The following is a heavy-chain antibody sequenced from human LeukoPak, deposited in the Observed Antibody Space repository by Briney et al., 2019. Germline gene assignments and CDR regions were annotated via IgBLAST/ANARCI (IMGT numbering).Heavy chain of an antibody. V-gene: IGHV4-34*01. CDR2: INHSGST. CDR3: ARVPPYGSGRGYFDY. J-gene: IGHJ4*02. D-gene: IGHD3-10*01. CDR1: GGSFSGYY. Sequence: PSETLSLTCAVYGGSFSGYYWSWIRQPPGKGLEWIGEINHSGSTNCNPSLKSRVTISVDSSKNQFSLKLSSVTAADTAVYYCARVPPYGSGRGYFDYWGQGTLVTVST.